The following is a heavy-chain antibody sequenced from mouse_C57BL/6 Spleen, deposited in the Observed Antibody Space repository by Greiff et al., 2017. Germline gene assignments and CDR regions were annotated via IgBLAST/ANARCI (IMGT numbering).Heavy chain of an antibody. CDR3: ARDYYGSLAY. J-gene: IGHJ3*01. V-gene: IGHV5-16*01. D-gene: IGHD1-1*01. Sequence: EVMLVESEGGLVQPGSSMKLSCTASGFTFSDYYMAWVRQVPEKGLEWVANINYDGSSTYYLDSLKGRFIISRDNAKNILYLQMSSLKSEDTATYYCARDYYGSLAYWGQGTLVTVSA. CDR1: GFTFSDYY. CDR2: INYDGSST.